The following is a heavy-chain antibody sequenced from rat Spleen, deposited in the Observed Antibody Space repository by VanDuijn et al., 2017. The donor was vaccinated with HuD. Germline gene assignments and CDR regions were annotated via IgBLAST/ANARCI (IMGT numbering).Heavy chain of an antibody. V-gene: IGHV5-27*01. D-gene: IGHD1-11*01. CDR2: INTGGGST. J-gene: IGHJ1*01. CDR1: GFTFSNYF. Sequence: EVQLVESGGGLVQSGRSLKLSCAASGFTFSNYFMAWVRQAPTKGLEWVAYINTGGGSTYYRDSVKGRFTISRDNAKSSLYLQMDSLRSEDSATYYCATDQGYGGYSAYWYFDFWGPGTMVTVSS. CDR3: ATDQGYGGYSAYWYFDF.